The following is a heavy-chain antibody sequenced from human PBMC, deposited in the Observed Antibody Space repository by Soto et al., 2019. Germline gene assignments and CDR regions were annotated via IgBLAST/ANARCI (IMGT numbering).Heavy chain of an antibody. Sequence: PSETLSLTCTVSGGSISSYYWSWIRQPPGKGLEWIGYIYYSGSTNYNPSLKSRVTMSVDTSKNQLSLKLSSVTAADTAVYYCVSHGDGSSWYDFDSWGQGALVTVSS. CDR1: GGSISSYY. V-gene: IGHV4-59*08. J-gene: IGHJ4*02. CDR2: IYYSGST. D-gene: IGHD6-13*01. CDR3: VSHGDGSSWYDFDS.